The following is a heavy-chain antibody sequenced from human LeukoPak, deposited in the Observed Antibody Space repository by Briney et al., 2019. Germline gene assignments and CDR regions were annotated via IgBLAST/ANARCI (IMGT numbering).Heavy chain of an antibody. D-gene: IGHD3-9*01. CDR3: AKADEIYDILTGYYRGPFDY. V-gene: IGHV3-15*01. CDR2: IKSKTDGGTT. J-gene: IGHJ4*02. Sequence: GGSLRLSCAASGFTFSNAWMSWVRQAPGKGLEWVGRIKSKTDGGTTDYAAPVKGRFTISRDDSKNTLYLQMNSLRAEDTAVYYCAKADEIYDILTGYYRGPFDYWGQGTLVTVSS. CDR1: GFTFSNAW.